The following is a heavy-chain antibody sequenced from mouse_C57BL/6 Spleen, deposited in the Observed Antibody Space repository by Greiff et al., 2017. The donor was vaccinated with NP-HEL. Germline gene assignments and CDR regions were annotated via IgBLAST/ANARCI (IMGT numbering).Heavy chain of an antibody. Sequence: EVMLVESGEGLVKPGGSLKLSCAASGFTFSSYAMSWVRQTPEKRLEWVAYISSGGDYIYYADTVKGRFTISRDNARNPLYLQMSSLKSEDTAMYYCTRDNGYYAMDYWGQGTSVTVSS. CDR2: ISSGGDYI. J-gene: IGHJ4*01. CDR1: GFTFSSYA. CDR3: TRDNGYYAMDY. V-gene: IGHV5-9-1*02.